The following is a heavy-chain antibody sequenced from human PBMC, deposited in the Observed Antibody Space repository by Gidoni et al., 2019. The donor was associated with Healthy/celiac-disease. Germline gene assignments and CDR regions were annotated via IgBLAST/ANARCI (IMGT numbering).Heavy chain of an antibody. J-gene: IGHJ3*02. V-gene: IGHV3-21*01. CDR1: GFTFSSYR. CDR3: ASRLGYCSSTSCYDAFDI. D-gene: IGHD2-2*01. Sequence: EVQLVESGGGLAKPGGSLSIPCAASGFTFSSYRMNWVRQAPGKGLECVSSISSSSSYIYYADSVKGRFTISRDNAKNSLYLQMNSLRAEDTAVYYCASRLGYCSSTSCYDAFDIWGQGTMVTVSS. CDR2: ISSSSSYI.